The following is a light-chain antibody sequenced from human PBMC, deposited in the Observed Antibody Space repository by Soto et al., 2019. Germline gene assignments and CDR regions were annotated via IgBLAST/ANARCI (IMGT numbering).Light chain of an antibody. CDR3: QQCDNWPRT. J-gene: IGKJ1*01. CDR2: AAS. CDR1: QSVSSNS. V-gene: IGKV3-20*01. Sequence: IVLTQPPGTLALFQGERVSLSCRASQSVSSNSLAWYQHRPGQALRLLMYAASTRATGIPDRFSGTGSGSGTDFTLTISRLEPEDFAVYYCQQCDNWPRTFGQGTEVDI.